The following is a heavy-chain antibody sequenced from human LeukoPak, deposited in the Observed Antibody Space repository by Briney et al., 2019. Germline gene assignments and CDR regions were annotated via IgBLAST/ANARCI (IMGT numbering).Heavy chain of an antibody. CDR2: IYTSGST. V-gene: IGHV4-61*02. CDR3: ARMSSLYNDLLTGYYKTASIVSDY. D-gene: IGHD3-9*01. CDR1: GGSISSGSYY. J-gene: IGHJ4*02. Sequence: PSETLSLTCTVSGGSISSGSYYWSWIRQPAGKGLEWIGRIYTSGSTNYNPSLKSRVTISVDTSKNQFSLKLRSVTAADTAVYYCARMSSLYNDLLTGYYKTASIVSDYWGQGTLVTVSS.